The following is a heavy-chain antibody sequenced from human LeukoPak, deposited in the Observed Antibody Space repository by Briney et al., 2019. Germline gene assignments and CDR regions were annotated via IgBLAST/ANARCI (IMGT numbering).Heavy chain of an antibody. J-gene: IGHJ4*02. Sequence: ASVKVSCKPSGCSFTNCGISWVRQAPGQGLEWMAWIRENNGNTKYAQNVQGRLTMTTDTSTSTAYMELGGLRSDDTAVYYCARDCNYRVDCWGQGTLVTVSS. CDR3: ARDCNYRVDC. CDR2: IRENNGNT. V-gene: IGHV1-18*01. D-gene: IGHD1-7*01. CDR1: GCSFTNCG.